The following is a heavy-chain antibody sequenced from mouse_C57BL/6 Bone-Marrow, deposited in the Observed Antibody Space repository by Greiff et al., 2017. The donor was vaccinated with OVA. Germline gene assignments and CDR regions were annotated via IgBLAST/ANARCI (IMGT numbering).Heavy chain of an antibody. CDR3: AKRGDYFAWFAY. CDR1: GFSLTSYG. D-gene: IGHD2-4*01. J-gene: IGHJ3*01. CDR2: IWRGGST. Sequence: VHLVESGPGLVQPSQSLSITCTVSGFSLTSYGVHWVRQSPGKGLEWLGVIWRGGSTDYNAAFMSRLSITKDNSKSQVFFKMNSLQADDTAIYYCAKRGDYFAWFAYWGQGTLVTVSA. V-gene: IGHV2-5*01.